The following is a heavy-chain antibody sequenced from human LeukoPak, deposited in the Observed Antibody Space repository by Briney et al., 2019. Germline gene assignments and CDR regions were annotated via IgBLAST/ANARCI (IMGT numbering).Heavy chain of an antibody. D-gene: IGHD4-17*01. CDR2: ISAYNGNT. CDR3: ARWNTVTKTSDY. J-gene: IGHJ4*02. V-gene: IGHV1-18*01. CDR1: GYTFTSYG. Sequence: ASVKVSCKASGYTFTSYGISWVRQAPGQGLEWMGWISAYNGNTNYTQKLQGRVTMTTDTSTSTAYMELRSLRSDDAAVYYCARWNTVTKTSDYWGQGTLVTVSS.